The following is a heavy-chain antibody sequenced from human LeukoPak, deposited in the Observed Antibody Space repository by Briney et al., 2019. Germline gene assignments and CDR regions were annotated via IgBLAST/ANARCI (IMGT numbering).Heavy chain of an antibody. V-gene: IGHV3-7*01. Sequence: GGSLRLSWGAAGFTLISDWMGWVRQAPGRGREWVANIKQDGSEKSFLDSVKGRFTISRDNAKNSLYLQMDSLRAEDTAVYYCARDRGWSWDYWGQGTLVTVSS. CDR1: GFTLISDW. D-gene: IGHD2-15*01. CDR2: IKQDGSEK. J-gene: IGHJ4*02. CDR3: ARDRGWSWDY.